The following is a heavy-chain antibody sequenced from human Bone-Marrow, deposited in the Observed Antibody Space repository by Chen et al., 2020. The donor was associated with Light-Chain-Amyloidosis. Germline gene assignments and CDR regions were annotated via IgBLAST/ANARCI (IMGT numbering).Heavy chain of an antibody. J-gene: IGHJ4*02. CDR3: AKDSGYGDH. V-gene: IGHV3-43*02. CDR1: GFTFDDNA. D-gene: IGHD5-12*01. CDR2: ISGDASKT. Sequence: EVQLVESGGGVVQPGGSLRLSCAASGFTFDDNAMHWVRQAPGRGLEWVSLISGDASKTYYADSVKGRFTISRDNSKNSLYLQMNSLRTEDTAFYYCAKDSGYGDHWGQGTLVTVSS.